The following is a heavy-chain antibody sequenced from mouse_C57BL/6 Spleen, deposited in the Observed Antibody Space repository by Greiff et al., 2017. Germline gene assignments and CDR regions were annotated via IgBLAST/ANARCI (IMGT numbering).Heavy chain of an antibody. Sequence: EVKLVESGGGLVKPGGSLKLSCAASGFTFSSYAMSWVRQTPEKRLEWVATISDGGSYTYYPDNVKGRFTISRDNAKNNLYLQMSHLKSEDTAMSYCARVYYGYLDYWGQGTTLTVSS. CDR2: ISDGGSYT. CDR3: ARVYYGYLDY. V-gene: IGHV5-4*03. CDR1: GFTFSSYA. D-gene: IGHD2-1*01. J-gene: IGHJ2*01.